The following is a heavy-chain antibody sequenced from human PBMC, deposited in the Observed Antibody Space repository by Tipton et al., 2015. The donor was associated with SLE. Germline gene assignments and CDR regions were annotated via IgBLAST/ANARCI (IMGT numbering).Heavy chain of an antibody. V-gene: IGHV4-59*01. CDR1: GGSINVYY. Sequence: TLSLTCSVSGGSINVYYWSWVRQPPGKGLEWIGYVSYSGSTNYNPSLQGRVTISVDTSKNQFSLKLRSVTAADTAVYYCARLPDYFDHWGQGALVTVSS. J-gene: IGHJ4*02. CDR2: VSYSGST. CDR3: ARLPDYFDH.